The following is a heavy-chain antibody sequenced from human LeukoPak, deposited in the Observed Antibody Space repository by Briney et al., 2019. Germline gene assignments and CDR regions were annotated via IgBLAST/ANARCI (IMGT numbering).Heavy chain of an antibody. D-gene: IGHD1-26*01. CDR1: GVSISSSNYY. V-gene: IGHV4-39*01. CDR3: ARHGYSGSYYDY. Sequence: SETLSLTCTVSGVSISSSNYYWGWIRQPPGEGLEWIGSLYYSGRTYYNPSLKSRVTISVDTSKNQFSPKLTSVTAADTAVYYCARHGYSGSYYDYWGQGTLVTVSS. J-gene: IGHJ4*02. CDR2: LYYSGRT.